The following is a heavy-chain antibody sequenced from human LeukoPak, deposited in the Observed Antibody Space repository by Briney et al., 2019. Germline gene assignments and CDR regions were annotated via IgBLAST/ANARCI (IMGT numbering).Heavy chain of an antibody. CDR3: ARIPSEGEYYFDY. J-gene: IGHJ4*02. CDR2: IYYSGST. CDR1: GGSISSSSYY. Sequence: SETLSLTCTVSGGSISSSSYYWGWIRQPPGKGLEWIGSIYYSGSTYYNPSLKSRVTISVDTSKNQFSLKLSSVTAADTAVYYCARIPSEGEYYFDYWGQGTLVTVSS. V-gene: IGHV4-39*07. D-gene: IGHD3-16*01.